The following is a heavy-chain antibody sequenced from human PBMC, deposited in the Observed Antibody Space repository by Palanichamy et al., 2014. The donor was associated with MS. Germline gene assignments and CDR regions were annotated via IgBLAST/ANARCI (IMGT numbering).Heavy chain of an antibody. D-gene: IGHD1-26*01. CDR3: ARAGSGSYSTYYDY. CDR2: LKQDGSEK. CDR1: GFTFGGYW. V-gene: IGHV3-7*01. J-gene: IGHJ4*02. Sequence: EVQLVESGGGLVQPGGSLRLSCAASGFTFGGYWMNWVRQAPGKGLEWVASLKQDGSEKCYVDSVKDRFTISRDNAKNSLFLQMNSLRVEDTAVYYCARAGSGSYSTYYDYWDQGTLVTVAS.